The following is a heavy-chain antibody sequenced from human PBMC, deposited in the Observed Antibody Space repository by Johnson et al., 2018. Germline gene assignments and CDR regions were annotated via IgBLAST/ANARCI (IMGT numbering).Heavy chain of an antibody. J-gene: IGHJ4*02. CDR3: ARLFYSAFDLGFDS. Sequence: QVQLQQWGAGLLKPSETLSLTCAVYGGSFSGYYWSWIRQPPGRGLEWIGEIDHSGSTNYNPSLQSRVPISVDTSKNQFSLKLSSVTAADTAFYFCARLFYSAFDLGFDSWGQGTLVTVSS. CDR2: IDHSGST. CDR1: GGSFSGYY. V-gene: IGHV4-34*01. D-gene: IGHD5-12*01.